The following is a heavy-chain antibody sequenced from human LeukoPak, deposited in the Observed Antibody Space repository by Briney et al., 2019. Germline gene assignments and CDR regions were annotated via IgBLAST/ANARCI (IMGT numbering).Heavy chain of an antibody. Sequence: GGSLRLSCAASGFTFSSYGMHRVRQAPGKGLEWVAFIRYDGSNKYYADSVKGRFTISRDNSKNTLYLQMNSLRAEDTAVYYCAKEVHDCSSTGCYTGSFDYWGQGTLVTVSS. J-gene: IGHJ4*02. V-gene: IGHV3-30*02. D-gene: IGHD2-2*02. CDR2: IRYDGSNK. CDR1: GFTFSSYG. CDR3: AKEVHDCSSTGCYTGSFDY.